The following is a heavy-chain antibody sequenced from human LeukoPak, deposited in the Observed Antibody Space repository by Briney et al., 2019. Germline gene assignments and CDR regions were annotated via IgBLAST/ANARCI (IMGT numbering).Heavy chain of an antibody. J-gene: IGHJ6*03. CDR3: ARDRGSGSSPYYYYMDV. CDR2: INPNSGGT. D-gene: IGHD3-10*01. V-gene: IGHV1-2*02. CDR1: GYTFTSYA. Sequence: GASVKVSCKASGYTFTSYAMNWVRQAPGQGLEWMGWINPNSGGTNYAQKFQGRVTMTRDTSISTAYMELSRLRSDGTAVYYCARDRGSGSSPYYYYMDVWGKGTTVTVSS.